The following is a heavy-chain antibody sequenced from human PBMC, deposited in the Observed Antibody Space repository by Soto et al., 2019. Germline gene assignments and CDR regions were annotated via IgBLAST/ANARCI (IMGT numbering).Heavy chain of an antibody. Sequence: SETLSLTCPVSGGSISSYYWSWIRHPPGKGLEWIGYIYYSGSTNYNPSLKSRVTISVDTSKNQFSLKLSSVTAADTAVYYCAREVGGWYNYWGQGTLVTVSS. CDR2: IYYSGST. D-gene: IGHD6-19*01. J-gene: IGHJ4*02. CDR3: AREVGGWYNY. V-gene: IGHV4-59*01. CDR1: GGSISSYY.